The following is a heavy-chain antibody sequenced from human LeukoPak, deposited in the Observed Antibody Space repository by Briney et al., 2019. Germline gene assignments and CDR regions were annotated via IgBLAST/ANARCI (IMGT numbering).Heavy chain of an antibody. Sequence: SETLSLTCTVSGDSISSYYWSWIRQPAGKGLEWIGRIYASGSTNYNPSLKSRVTMSADTSQNQFSLKLSSVTAADTAVYYCARDGYCSGTHCRDDVFDIWGQGTMVSVSS. CDR1: GDSISSYY. J-gene: IGHJ3*02. CDR2: IYASGST. D-gene: IGHD2-2*03. V-gene: IGHV4-4*07. CDR3: ARDGYCSGTHCRDDVFDI.